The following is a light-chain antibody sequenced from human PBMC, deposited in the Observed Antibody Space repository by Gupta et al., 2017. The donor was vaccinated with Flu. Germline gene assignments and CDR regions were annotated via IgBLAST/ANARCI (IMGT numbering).Light chain of an antibody. CDR3: QHENNWPRA. J-gene: IGKJ1*01. CDR2: GAS. V-gene: IGKV3-15*01. Sequence: EIVMTQSPATLSVSPGERATLSCRASQAVSSNLAWYQQKPGQAPRLLIYGASTRATGIPARFRGSGSGTEFTLTINSLQAEDFAAYYCQHENNWPRAFGQGTKVEIK. CDR1: QAVSSN.